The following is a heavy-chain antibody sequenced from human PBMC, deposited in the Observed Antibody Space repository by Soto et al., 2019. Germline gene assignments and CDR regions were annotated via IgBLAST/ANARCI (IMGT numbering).Heavy chain of an antibody. J-gene: IGHJ4*02. CDR3: AKRYWYDAGGLWDH. CDR1: GFTFSSYA. D-gene: IGHD2-15*01. V-gene: IGHV3-23*01. CDR2: ISGSGGST. Sequence: EVQLLESGGGLVQPGGSLRLSCAASGFTFSSYAMSWVRQAPGKGLEWVSTISGSGGSTHYADSAEGRFTISRDNSKSTLFLQMSSLRADDTAVYYCAKRYWYDAGGLWDHWGQGTLVTVSS.